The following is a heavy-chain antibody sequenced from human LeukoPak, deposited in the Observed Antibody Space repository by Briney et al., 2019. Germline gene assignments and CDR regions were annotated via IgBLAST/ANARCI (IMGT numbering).Heavy chain of an antibody. V-gene: IGHV3-11*04. Sequence: PGGSLRLSCAASGFTFSDYYMSWIRQAPGKGLEWVSYISSSSSTIYYADSVKGRFTISRDNAKNSLYLQMNSLRAEDTAVYYCARVRTTVTRPPMNMDVWGKGTTVTVSS. D-gene: IGHD4-17*01. J-gene: IGHJ6*03. CDR3: ARVRTTVTRPPMNMDV. CDR1: GFTFSDYY. CDR2: ISSSSSTI.